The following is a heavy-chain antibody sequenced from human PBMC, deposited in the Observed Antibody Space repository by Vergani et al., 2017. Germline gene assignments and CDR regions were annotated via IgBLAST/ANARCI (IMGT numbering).Heavy chain of an antibody. D-gene: IGHD6-13*01. V-gene: IGHV5-10-1*01. CDR1: GYSFTSYW. CDR2: IDPSDSYT. J-gene: IGHJ5*02. Sequence: EVQLVQSGAEVKTPGESLRISCKGSGYSFTSYWISWVRQMPGKGLEWMGRIDPSDSYTNYSPSFQGHVTISADKSISTAYLQWSSRKAADTAMYNCARLYHDSSQFDAWGQGTLVTVSS. CDR3: ARLYHDSSQFDA.